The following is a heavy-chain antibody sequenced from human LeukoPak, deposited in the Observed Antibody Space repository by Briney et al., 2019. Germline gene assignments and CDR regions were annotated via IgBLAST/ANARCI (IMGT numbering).Heavy chain of an antibody. CDR2: INPDGTST. V-gene: IGHV3-74*01. J-gene: IGHJ3*02. D-gene: IGHD3-22*01. Sequence: PGGSLRLSCAASGFIFSRYWMYWVRQAPGKGLVWVSHINPDGTSTNYGDFVKGRFTIPRDNAKNTLYLQMNSLRVEDTALYFCASLTHYNSRSFAFDIWGPGTMVTVSS. CDR1: GFIFSRYW. CDR3: ASLTHYNSRSFAFDI.